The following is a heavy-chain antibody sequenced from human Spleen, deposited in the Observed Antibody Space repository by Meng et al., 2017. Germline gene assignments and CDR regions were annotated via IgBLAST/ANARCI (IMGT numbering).Heavy chain of an antibody. J-gene: IGHJ4*01. CDR2: MKSNVDGGSV. V-gene: IGHV3-15*01. CDR1: EFTFSNAW. CDR3: SGHFDY. Sequence: GASLNISCAASEFTFSNAWMSWVRQAPGEGLEWIGRMKSNVDGGSVDYAPGVKGRFCISRDDSENTFCLQMNCLKTEDTAVYYCSGHFDYWGHGTLVTVSS.